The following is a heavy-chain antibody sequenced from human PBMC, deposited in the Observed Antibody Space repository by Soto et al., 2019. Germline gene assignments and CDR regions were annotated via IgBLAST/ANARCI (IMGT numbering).Heavy chain of an antibody. J-gene: IGHJ4*02. CDR3: ARDRRSGSYNSDY. V-gene: IGHV3-21*01. CDR2: ISSSSGLI. D-gene: IGHD1-26*01. Sequence: PGGSLRLSCAASGFTFSSYTMNWVRQAPGKGLEWVSSISSSSGLIYYADSVMGRFTISRDNAKNSLYLQMNSLRAEDTALFYCARDRRSGSYNSDYWGQGTLVTVSS. CDR1: GFTFSSYT.